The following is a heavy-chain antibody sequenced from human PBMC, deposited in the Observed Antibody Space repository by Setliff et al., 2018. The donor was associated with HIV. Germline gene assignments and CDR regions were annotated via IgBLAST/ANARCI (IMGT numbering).Heavy chain of an antibody. CDR1: GGPISGYY. D-gene: IGHD6-13*01. CDR3: ARLIAAAGANHYYSYMDV. V-gene: IGHV4-4*07. Sequence: LSLTCTVAGGPISGYYWSWIRRPAGKGLEWIGRIYTTGSTNYNPSLKSRVTMSVDTSKNQFSLKLSSVTAADTAVYFCARLIAAAGANHYYSYMDVWGKGTTVTVSS. CDR2: IYTTGST. J-gene: IGHJ6*03.